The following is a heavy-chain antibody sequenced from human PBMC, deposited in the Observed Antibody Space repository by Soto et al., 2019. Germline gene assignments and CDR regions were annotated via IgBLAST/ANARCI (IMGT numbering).Heavy chain of an antibody. V-gene: IGHV1-46*01. CDR2: INPSGGYT. CDR3: ARRAYSTEDLDY. J-gene: IGHJ4*02. Sequence: ASVKVSCKASGYTFTSYYMNWVRQAPGQGLEWLGIINPSGGYTTYAQRFLGRVTMTSDTSTSTVHMELGSLKASDTALYYCARRAYSTEDLDYWGQGTPVTVSS. CDR1: GYTFTSYY. D-gene: IGHD6-13*01.